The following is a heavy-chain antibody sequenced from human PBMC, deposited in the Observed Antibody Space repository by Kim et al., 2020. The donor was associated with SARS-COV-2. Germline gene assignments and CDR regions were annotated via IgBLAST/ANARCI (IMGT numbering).Heavy chain of an antibody. D-gene: IGHD2-15*01. Sequence: WSNDYAVSVKSRMDFNADSSKNRFSLQLNSVTPEDTAVYYCARGGAYAFDIWGQGTMVTVSS. J-gene: IGHJ3*02. CDR3: ARGGAYAFDI. CDR2: WSN. V-gene: IGHV6-1*01.